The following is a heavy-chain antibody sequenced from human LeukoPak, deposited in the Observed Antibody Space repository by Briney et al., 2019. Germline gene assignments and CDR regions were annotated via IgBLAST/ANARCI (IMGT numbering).Heavy chain of an antibody. Sequence: GESLKISCKGSGYRFISYWIGWVRQMPGKGLEWMGIIYPSDSDTRYSPSFQGQVTISADKSISTAYLQWSSLKASDTARYYCARRSGSYSDYLGQRTLVTVSS. D-gene: IGHD6-19*01. CDR1: GYRFISYW. J-gene: IGHJ4*02. CDR3: ARRSGSYSDY. CDR2: IYPSDSDT. V-gene: IGHV5-51*01.